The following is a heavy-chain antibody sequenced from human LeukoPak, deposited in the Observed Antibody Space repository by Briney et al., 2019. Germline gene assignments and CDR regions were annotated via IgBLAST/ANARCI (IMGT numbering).Heavy chain of an antibody. Sequence: SETLSLTCTVSGGSISSYYWSWIRQPAGKGLEWIGRIYTSGSTNYNPSLKSRVTISVDTSKNQFSLKLSSVTAADTAVYYCARGSYGGNRDAFDIWGQGTMVTVSS. CDR1: GGSISSYY. J-gene: IGHJ3*02. CDR2: IYTSGST. V-gene: IGHV4-4*07. D-gene: IGHD4-23*01. CDR3: ARGSYGGNRDAFDI.